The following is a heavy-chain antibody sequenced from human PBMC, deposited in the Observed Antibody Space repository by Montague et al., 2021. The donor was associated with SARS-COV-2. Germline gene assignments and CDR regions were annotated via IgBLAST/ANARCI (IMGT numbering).Heavy chain of an antibody. Sequence: PVLVKPTQTLTLTRTFSGFSLSTSGMRASWIRQPPGKALEWLARIDWDDDKFYSTSLKTRLIISKDTSKNQVVLTMTNMDPVDTATYYCARSYYDILTAYYTPFDYGGQGTLVTVSS. CDR1: GFSLSTSGMR. D-gene: IGHD3-9*01. CDR3: ARSYYDILTAYYTPFDY. V-gene: IGHV2-70*04. CDR2: IDWDDDK. J-gene: IGHJ4*02.